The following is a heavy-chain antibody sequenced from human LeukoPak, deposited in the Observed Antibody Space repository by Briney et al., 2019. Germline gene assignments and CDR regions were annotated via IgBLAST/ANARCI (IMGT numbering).Heavy chain of an antibody. CDR2: ISGSGATT. D-gene: IGHD3-16*02. Sequence: GGSLRLSCAVSGFTFSNYAMSWVRQAPGKGLEWVSAISGSGATTYYADSVKGRFTISRDNSKNTLYLQVNSLRAEDTAVYYCAKWAVYDYVWGSYRPFYFDYWGQGTLVTVSS. CDR3: AKWAVYDYVWGSYRPFYFDY. J-gene: IGHJ4*02. V-gene: IGHV3-23*01. CDR1: GFTFSNYA.